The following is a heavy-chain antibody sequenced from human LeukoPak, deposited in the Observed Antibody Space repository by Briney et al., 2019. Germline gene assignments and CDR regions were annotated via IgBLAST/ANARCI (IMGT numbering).Heavy chain of an antibody. J-gene: IGHJ5*02. D-gene: IGHD3-10*01. Sequence: GGSLRLSCSASGFPFSSYAMHWVRQAPGKGLEYVSAISSNGGSTYYADSVKGRFTISRDNSKNTLYLQMSSLRAEDTAVYYCVKGITMVRGVMNWFDPWGQGTLVTVSS. V-gene: IGHV3-64D*06. CDR2: ISSNGGST. CDR3: VKGITMVRGVMNWFDP. CDR1: GFPFSSYA.